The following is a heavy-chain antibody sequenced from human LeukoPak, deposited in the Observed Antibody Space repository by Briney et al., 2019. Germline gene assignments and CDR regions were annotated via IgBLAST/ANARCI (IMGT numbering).Heavy chain of an antibody. V-gene: IGHV4-4*08. Sequence: SETLSLTCSVSGGSISPYFWSRIRQPPGKGLEWIGRIYTSGSTNYNPSLKSRVTISVDTSKNQFSLKLSSVTAADTAVYYCARGSLLDPWGQGTLVTVSS. J-gene: IGHJ5*02. CDR1: GGSISPYF. CDR3: ARGSLLDP. CDR2: IYTSGST. D-gene: IGHD2-15*01.